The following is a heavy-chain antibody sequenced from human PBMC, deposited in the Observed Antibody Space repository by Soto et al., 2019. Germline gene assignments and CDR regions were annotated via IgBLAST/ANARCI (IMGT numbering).Heavy chain of an antibody. D-gene: IGHD5-18*01. CDR3: EYSRGYRADDPLFDY. J-gene: IGHJ4*02. CDR1: GFSLSTSGVG. CDR2: IYWADHK. Sequence: QITLKESGPTLVKPTQTLTLTCTFSGFSLSTSGVGVGWIRQPPGKALEWLALIYWADHKRYSPSLESRLTITKDTSKNQMVLTMPKMDPVDTATYFCEYSRGYRADDPLFDYWGQGTLVTVSS. V-gene: IGHV2-5*02.